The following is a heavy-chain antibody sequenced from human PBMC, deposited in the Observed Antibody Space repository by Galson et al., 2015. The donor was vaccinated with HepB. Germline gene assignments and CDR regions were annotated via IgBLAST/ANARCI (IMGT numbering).Heavy chain of an antibody. J-gene: IGHJ6*02. CDR1: GSDFVRTT. CDR3: AGDRTTMVRGVSLYGMDV. V-gene: IGHV3-21*06. CDR2: ITRTSNSI. Sequence: SLRLSCAASGSDFVRTTMNWVRQTPGKGLEWVSSITRTSNSINYADSVKGRFTVSRDNSKNFLYLQMNSLRAEDTALYYCAGDRTTMVRGVSLYGMDVWGQGTTVTVSS. D-gene: IGHD3-10*01.